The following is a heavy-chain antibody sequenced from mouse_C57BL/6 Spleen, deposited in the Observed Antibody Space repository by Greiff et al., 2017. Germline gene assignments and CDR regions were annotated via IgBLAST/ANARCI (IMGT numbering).Heavy chain of an antibody. CDR3: TREGSTGTSDWYFDV. CDR1: GFTFSSYA. CDR2: ISSGGDYI. J-gene: IGHJ1*03. Sequence: EVKVVESGEGLVKPGGSLKLSCAASGFTFSSYAMSWVRQTPEKRLEWVAYISSGGDYIYYADTVKGRFTISRDNARNTLYLQMSSLKSEDTAVYYCTREGSTGTSDWYFDVWGTGTTVTVSS. D-gene: IGHD4-1*02. V-gene: IGHV5-9-1*02.